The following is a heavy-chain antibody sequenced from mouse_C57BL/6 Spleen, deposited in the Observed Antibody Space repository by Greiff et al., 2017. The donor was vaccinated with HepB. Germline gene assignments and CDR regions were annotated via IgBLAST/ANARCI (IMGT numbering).Heavy chain of an antibody. CDR3: ARLGYSKGWYFDV. J-gene: IGHJ1*03. CDR1: GYTFTSYV. Sequence: LEESGPELVKPGASVKMSCKASGYTFTSYVMHWVKQKPGQGLEWIGYIYPYNDGTKYNEKFKGKATLTSDKSSSTAYMELSSLTSEDSAVYYCARLGYSKGWYFDVWGTGTTVTVSS. D-gene: IGHD2-5*01. CDR2: IYPYNDGT. V-gene: IGHV1-14*01.